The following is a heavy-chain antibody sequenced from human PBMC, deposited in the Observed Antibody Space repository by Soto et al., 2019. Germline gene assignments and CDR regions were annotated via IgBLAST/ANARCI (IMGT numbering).Heavy chain of an antibody. J-gene: IGHJ6*02. CDR1: GFSLSNNG. CDR2: ISYDGNNK. Sequence: LRLSCAASGFSLSNNGMHWVRQAPGKGLEWVAVISYDGNNKYYADSVKGRFTISRDNSKNTVYLEMNNLRAEDTAMYYCAKGGSGNYLTYYYYYGMDVWGQGTTVTVSS. V-gene: IGHV3-30*18. CDR3: AKGGSGNYLTYYYYYGMDV. D-gene: IGHD3-22*01.